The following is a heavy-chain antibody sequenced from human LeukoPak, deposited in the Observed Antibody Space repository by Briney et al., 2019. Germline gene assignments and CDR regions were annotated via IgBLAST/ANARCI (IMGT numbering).Heavy chain of an antibody. CDR2: SNRRGSTT. V-gene: IGHV3-48*03. Sequence: GGSLRLSCVASGFTFSTYEMDWVRQAPGKGLEWVSHSNRRGSTTYYADSVKGRFTISRDNAKNTLYMQMNSLRGEDTAVYYCAKGAYLGYCSSTSCPTRGVFDYWGQGTLVTVSS. D-gene: IGHD2-2*01. J-gene: IGHJ4*02. CDR3: AKGAYLGYCSSTSCPTRGVFDY. CDR1: GFTFSTYE.